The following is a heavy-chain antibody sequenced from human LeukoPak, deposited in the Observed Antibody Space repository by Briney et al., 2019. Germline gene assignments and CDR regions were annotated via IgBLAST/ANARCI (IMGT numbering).Heavy chain of an antibody. CDR2: INPNSGGT. V-gene: IGHV1-2*06. Sequence: GASVKVSCKASGYTFIGYYMHWVRQAPGQGLEWMGQINPNSGGTNYAQKFQGRVTMTRDTSISTAYMELSRLRSDDTAVYYCARYSSSWYGGYDYWGQGTLVTVSS. D-gene: IGHD6-13*01. CDR1: GYTFIGYY. CDR3: ARYSSSWYGGYDY. J-gene: IGHJ4*02.